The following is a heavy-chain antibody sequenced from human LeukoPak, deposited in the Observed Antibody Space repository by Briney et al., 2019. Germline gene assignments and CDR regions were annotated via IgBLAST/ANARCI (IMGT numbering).Heavy chain of an antibody. J-gene: IGHJ4*02. D-gene: IGHD2-8*02. CDR3: ASRYSTGLHFDF. Sequence: SETLSLTCTVSGGSISSYYWSWIRQPAGKGLEWIGRIYTSGSTNYNPSLKSRVTMSVDTSKNQFSLRLNSITAADTAVYYCASRYSTGLHFDFWGQGTLVPVSS. V-gene: IGHV4-4*07. CDR1: GGSISSYY. CDR2: IYTSGST.